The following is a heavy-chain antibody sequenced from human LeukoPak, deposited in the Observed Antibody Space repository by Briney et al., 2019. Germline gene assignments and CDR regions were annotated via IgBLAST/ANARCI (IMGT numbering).Heavy chain of an antibody. J-gene: IGHJ3*02. CDR1: GGSIRSYY. CDR2: MYYSGST. D-gene: IGHD6-19*01. CDR3: ARRVSWSSGWNDAFDI. V-gene: IGHV4-59*08. Sequence: SETLSPTCTVSGGSIRSYYWSWIRQPPGKGLEWIGYMYYSGSTKHNPSLKSRVTISVDTSKNQVSLNLSSVTAADTAVYYCARRVSWSSGWNDAFDIWGQGTMVTVSS.